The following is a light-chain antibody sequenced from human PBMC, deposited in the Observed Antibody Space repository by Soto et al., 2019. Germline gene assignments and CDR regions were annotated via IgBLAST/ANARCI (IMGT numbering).Light chain of an antibody. V-gene: IGKV3-20*01. CDR3: QQYGSSPWT. Sequence: EIVLTQSPGTLSLSPGERAALSCRASQSVTSTYLAWYQQKPGQAPRLLIYDASNRATGIPARVGGSGSGTDVTLTISRLEPEEFAVYYCQQYGSSPWTFGQGTKVDIK. CDR1: QSVTSTY. J-gene: IGKJ1*01. CDR2: DAS.